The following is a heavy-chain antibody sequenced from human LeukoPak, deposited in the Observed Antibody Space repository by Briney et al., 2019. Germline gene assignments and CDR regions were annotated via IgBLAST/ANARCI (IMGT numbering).Heavy chain of an antibody. CDR1: GFTFDDYA. CDR3: VKSSYASPPAGMDV. J-gene: IGHJ6*02. V-gene: IGHV3-9*01. D-gene: IGHD2-2*01. CDR2: ISWKSDII. Sequence: AGGSLRLSCAASGFTFDDYAMHWVRQAPGKGLEWVSTISWKSDIIGYADSVKGRFTISRDNAKSSLYLQMNSLRVEDTALYYCVKSSYASPPAGMDVWGQGTTVTVSS.